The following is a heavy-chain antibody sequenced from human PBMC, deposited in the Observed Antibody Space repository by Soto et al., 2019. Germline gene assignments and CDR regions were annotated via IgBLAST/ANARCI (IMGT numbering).Heavy chain of an antibody. J-gene: IGHJ5*02. CDR2: IYWDDDK. CDR1: GFSLTTSGVA. D-gene: IGHD3-22*01. CDR3: AHRWLIGNWFDP. V-gene: IGHV2-5*02. Sequence: QITLRESGPTLVKPTQTLTLTCTFSGFSLTTSGVAVGWIRQPPGKALEWLALIYWDDDKRYSPSLKSRLSIXKXPSKKQVVLTMTNMHPMDTATYYCAHRWLIGNWFDPWGQGTLVTVSS.